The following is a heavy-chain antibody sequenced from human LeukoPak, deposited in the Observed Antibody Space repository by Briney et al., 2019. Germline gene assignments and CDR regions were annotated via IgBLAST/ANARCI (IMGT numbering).Heavy chain of an antibody. CDR1: GYTFTGYF. J-gene: IGHJ6*03. CDR2: INPNSGGT. V-gene: IGHV1-2*02. CDR3: ARGQSDFWSGYGLLYYYYYYMDV. D-gene: IGHD3-3*01. Sequence: EASVKVSCKASGYTFTGYFMHWVRQAPGQGLEWMGWINPNSGGTNYAQKFQGRVTMTRDTSISTAYMELSRLRSDDTAVYYCARGQSDFWSGYGLLYYYYYYMDVWGKGTTVTVSS.